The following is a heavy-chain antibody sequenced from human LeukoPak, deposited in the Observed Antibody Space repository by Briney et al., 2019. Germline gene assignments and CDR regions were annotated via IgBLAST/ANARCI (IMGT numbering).Heavy chain of an antibody. CDR3: ARALDSSGYYTVTTSSFDY. Sequence: ASVKVSCKASGGTFSSYAISWVRQAPGQGLEWMGGIIPIFGTAIYAQKFQGRVTITADESTSTAYMELSSLRSEDTAVYYCARALDSSGYYTVTTSSFDYWGQGTLVTVSS. CDR1: GGTFSSYA. CDR2: IIPIFGTA. J-gene: IGHJ4*02. V-gene: IGHV1-69*13. D-gene: IGHD3-22*01.